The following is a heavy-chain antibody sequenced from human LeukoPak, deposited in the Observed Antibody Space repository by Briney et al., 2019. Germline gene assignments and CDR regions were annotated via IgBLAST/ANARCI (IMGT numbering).Heavy chain of an antibody. CDR3: ARDFMVVVVAARSDAFDI. Sequence: ASVKVSCKASGYTFTGYYIHWVRQAPGQGLEWMGWINPNSGDTHYAQKFQGRVTMTRDTSISTAYMELSRLRSDDTAVYYCARDFMVVVVAARSDAFDIWGQGTMVTVSS. J-gene: IGHJ3*02. D-gene: IGHD2-15*01. V-gene: IGHV1-2*02. CDR1: GYTFTGYY. CDR2: INPNSGDT.